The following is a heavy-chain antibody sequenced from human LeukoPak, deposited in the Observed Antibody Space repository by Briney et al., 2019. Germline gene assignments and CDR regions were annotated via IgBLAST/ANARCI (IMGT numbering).Heavy chain of an antibody. CDR1: GYTFTSYG. V-gene: IGHV1-18*01. CDR2: ISAYNGNT. J-gene: IGHJ4*02. Sequence: ASVKVSCKASGYTFTSYGISWVRQAPGQGLEWMGWISAYNGNTNYAQKLQGRVTMATDTSTSTAYMELGSLRSDDTAVYYCARDMSIMITFGGVISLDYWGQGTLVTVSS. D-gene: IGHD3-16*02. CDR3: ARDMSIMITFGGVISLDY.